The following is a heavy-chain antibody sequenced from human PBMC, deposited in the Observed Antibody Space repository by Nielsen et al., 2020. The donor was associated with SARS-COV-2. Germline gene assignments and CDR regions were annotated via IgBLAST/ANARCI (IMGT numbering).Heavy chain of an antibody. J-gene: IGHJ4*02. V-gene: IGHV3-74*03. CDR2: IHSDGSIT. D-gene: IGHD3-3*01. CDR3: ARLSNFWSGYNDY. CDR1: GFTFSSYL. Sequence: GGSLRLSCAASGFTFSSYLMHWVRQAPGKGLVWVSRIHSDGSITTYADSVKGRFTISRDNAKNTLYLQMDSLTADDTAVYYCARLSNFWSGYNDYWGLGTLVIVSS.